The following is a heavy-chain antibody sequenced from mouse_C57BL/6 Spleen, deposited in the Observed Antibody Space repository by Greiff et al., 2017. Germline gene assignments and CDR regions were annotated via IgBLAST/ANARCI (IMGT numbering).Heavy chain of an antibody. CDR1: GFTFSSYA. CDR2: ISDGGSYT. J-gene: IGHJ2*01. D-gene: IGHD4-1*01. Sequence: EVKLVESGGGLVKPGGSLKLSCAASGFTFSSYAMSWVRQTPEKRLEWVATISDGGSYTYYPDNVKGRFTISRDNAKNNLYLQMSHLKSEDTAMYYCAREMKNWVFDYWGQGTTPTVSS. CDR3: AREMKNWVFDY. V-gene: IGHV5-4*01.